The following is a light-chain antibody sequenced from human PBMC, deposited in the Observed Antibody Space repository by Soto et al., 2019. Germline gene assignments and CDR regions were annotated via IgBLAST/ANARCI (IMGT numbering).Light chain of an antibody. CDR2: EDN. CDR1: SGSIASNY. CDR3: QSYDRSNQV. Sequence: NFMLTQPHSVSESPGKTVTISCTRSSGSIASNYVQWYQQRPGSSPTTVIYEDNRRPSGVPDRFSGSIDSSSNSASLTISGLKTEDEADYYCQSYDRSNQVFGGGTKVTVL. V-gene: IGLV6-57*01. J-gene: IGLJ2*01.